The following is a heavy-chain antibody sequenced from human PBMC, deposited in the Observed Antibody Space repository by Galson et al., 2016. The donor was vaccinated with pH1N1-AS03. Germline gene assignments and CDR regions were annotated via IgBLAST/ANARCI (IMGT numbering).Heavy chain of an antibody. Sequence: SVKVSCKASGYTFTAHYIHWVRQAPGQGLEWMGMINPSDGKPNYAQNFQGRVTVTRDTSTSTVYMQLSSLRSEDTAVYYCARDLSLYSDWGRNPGAMDVWGQGTTVTVSS. CDR2: INPSDGKP. V-gene: IGHV1-46*01. CDR3: ARDLSLYSDWGRNPGAMDV. D-gene: IGHD3-16*01. J-gene: IGHJ6*02. CDR1: GYTFTAHY.